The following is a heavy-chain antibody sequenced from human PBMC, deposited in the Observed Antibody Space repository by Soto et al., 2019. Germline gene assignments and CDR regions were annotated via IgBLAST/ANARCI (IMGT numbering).Heavy chain of an antibody. CDR3: ARDGRVVEASVTGTAGVDY. Sequence: QVQLQQWGAGLLKPSETLSLTCAVYGGSFSGYYWSWIRQPPGKGLEWIVEINHSGITNYNPSLKSRFTISVDTCKNQFAQKLSLVTAADTAVYDCARDGRVVEASVTGTAGVDYWGQGTLVTVSS. D-gene: IGHD4-17*01. CDR2: INHSGIT. CDR1: GGSFSGYY. J-gene: IGHJ4*02. V-gene: IGHV4-34*01.